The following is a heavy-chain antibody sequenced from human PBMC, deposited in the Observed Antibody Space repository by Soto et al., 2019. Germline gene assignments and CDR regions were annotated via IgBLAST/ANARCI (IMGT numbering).Heavy chain of an antibody. CDR1: GGSISSSYW. D-gene: IGHD1-20*01. CDR3: AXWGAYNWNDPGY. J-gene: IGHJ4*02. CDR2: IYHSGST. Sequence: QVQLQESGPGLVKPSGTLSLTCAVSGGSISSSYWWSWVRQPPGKGLEWIGEIYHSGSTNYNPSLKSRVXIXXDKSKNQFSLKLSSXXXXDTAVYYCAXWGAYNWNDPGYWGQGTLVTVSS. V-gene: IGHV4-4*02.